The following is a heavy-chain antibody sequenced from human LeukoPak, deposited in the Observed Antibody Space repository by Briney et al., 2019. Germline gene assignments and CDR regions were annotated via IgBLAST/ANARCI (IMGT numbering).Heavy chain of an antibody. D-gene: IGHD2-21*02. J-gene: IGHJ3*02. CDR3: AKEGPRDYCGGDCWSPSDAFDI. CDR1: GFTFSSYA. Sequence: GGSLRLSCAGSGFTFSSYAMSWVRQAPGKGLEWVSAISHSSSGTYYVDSVKGRFTISRDNSKDTLYLQMNSLRAEDTAVYYCAKEGPRDYCGGDCWSPSDAFDIWGQGTMVTVSS. CDR2: ISHSSSGT. V-gene: IGHV3-23*01.